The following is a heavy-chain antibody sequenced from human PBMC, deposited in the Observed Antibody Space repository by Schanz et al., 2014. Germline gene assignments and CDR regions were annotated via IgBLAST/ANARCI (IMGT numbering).Heavy chain of an antibody. Sequence: EVQLVESGGGLVQPGRSLRLSCTASGFTFGDYAMSWVRQAPGKGLEWVGFIRSKAYGGTTEYAASVKGRFTISRDDSKSNAYMPIHNLKAADTYVCSSPRDRKVSGGFDLWGRGTLVTVSS. V-gene: IGHV3-49*04. J-gene: IGHJ2*01. CDR3: PRDRKVSGGFDL. D-gene: IGHD3-10*01. CDR2: IRSKAYGGTT. CDR1: GFTFGDYA.